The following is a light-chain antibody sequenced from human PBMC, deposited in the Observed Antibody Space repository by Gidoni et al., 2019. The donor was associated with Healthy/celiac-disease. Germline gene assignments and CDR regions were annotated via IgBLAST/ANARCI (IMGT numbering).Light chain of an antibody. V-gene: IGKV1-17*01. CDR2: AAS. J-gene: IGKJ4*01. CDR1: QGIRID. Sequence: DIQMTQSPSSLSASVGDRVTITCRAIQGIRIDLGWYQQKPEKDPKRLIYAASSLQSGVPSRFSGSVSGTEFSLTISSLQPEDFATYYCLQHNSYPLTFGGGTKVEIK. CDR3: LQHNSYPLT.